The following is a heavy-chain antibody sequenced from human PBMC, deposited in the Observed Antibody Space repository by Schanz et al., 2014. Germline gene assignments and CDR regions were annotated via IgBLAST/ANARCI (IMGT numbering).Heavy chain of an antibody. Sequence: QVPLVQSGAEVKKPGSSVKVSCEASGDTFRSYTINWVRHAPGQGLEWMGRIIPITGITNYAQKFQGRVTFTADKSTSTAFLEVNSLRSEDTAVYYCARTGYDPSLTHWGQGTLVTVSS. CDR1: GDTFRSYT. J-gene: IGHJ4*02. D-gene: IGHD5-12*01. CDR3: ARTGYDPSLTH. CDR2: IIPITGIT. V-gene: IGHV1-69*02.